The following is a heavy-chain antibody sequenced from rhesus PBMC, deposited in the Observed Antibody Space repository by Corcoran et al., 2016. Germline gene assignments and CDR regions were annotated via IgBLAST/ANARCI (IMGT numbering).Heavy chain of an antibody. CDR2: IDGNSAST. J-gene: IGHJ4*01. Sequence: QVQLQESGPGLVKPSETLSLTCAVSGGSISGGYYWGWIRQHPGKGLEWIGNIDGNSASTYYNPSLKSRVTSSKDTSKNQFSLKLSSVTAADTAVYYCARRGYGDGPFDYWGQGVLVTVSS. V-gene: IGHV4S7*01. D-gene: IGHD3-28*01. CDR3: ARRGYGDGPFDY. CDR1: GGSISGGYY.